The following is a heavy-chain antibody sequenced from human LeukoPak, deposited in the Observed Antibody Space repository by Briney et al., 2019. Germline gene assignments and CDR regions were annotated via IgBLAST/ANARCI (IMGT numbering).Heavy chain of an antibody. CDR1: GFTFSSYA. J-gene: IGHJ3*02. Sequence: GGSQRLSCAASGFTFSSYAMHWVRQAPGKGLEWVAVISYDGSNKYYADSVKGRFTISRDNSKNTLYLQMNSLRAEDTAVYYCAKGKGIAAAHDAFDIWGQGTMVTVSS. D-gene: IGHD6-13*01. V-gene: IGHV3-30-3*01. CDR3: AKGKGIAAAHDAFDI. CDR2: ISYDGSNK.